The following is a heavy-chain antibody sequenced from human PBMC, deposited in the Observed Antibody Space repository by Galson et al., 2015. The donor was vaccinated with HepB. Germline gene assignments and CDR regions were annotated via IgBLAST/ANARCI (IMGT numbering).Heavy chain of an antibody. CDR2: INPNSGDT. D-gene: IGHD3-10*01. Sequence: SVKVSCKAFGYSFIAYYIHWVRQAPGQGLEWMGWINPNSGDTNYAQKFQGRVTMTRDTSISTASMDLTRLRSDDTAVYYCATGSPPGVINFWGQGTLVTVS. V-gene: IGHV1-2*02. CDR1: GYSFIAYY. J-gene: IGHJ4*02. CDR3: ATGSPPGVINF.